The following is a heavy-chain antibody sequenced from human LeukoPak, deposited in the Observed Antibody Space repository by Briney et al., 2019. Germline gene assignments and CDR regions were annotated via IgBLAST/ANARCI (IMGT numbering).Heavy chain of an antibody. D-gene: IGHD3-16*01. J-gene: IGHJ5*02. Sequence: GASLKISCKGSGSSFTSYWIGWVRPMPGKGLEWMGIIYPGDSDTRYSPSFQGQVTISADKSISTAYLQWSSLKASDTAMYYCARQGDAFRHWFDPWGQGTLVTVSS. CDR1: GSSFTSYW. CDR2: IYPGDSDT. V-gene: IGHV5-51*01. CDR3: ARQGDAFRHWFDP.